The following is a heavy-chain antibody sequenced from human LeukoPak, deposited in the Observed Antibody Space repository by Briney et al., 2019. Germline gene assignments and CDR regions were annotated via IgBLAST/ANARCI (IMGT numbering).Heavy chain of an antibody. Sequence: SETLSLTCTVSGGSISTYYWNWIRQPPGKGLEWIGNIYYSGTTNCNPSLKSRVSISLDMSKNQFSLKLSSVTAADTAVYYCVGQKGSTSGGGLDPWGQGTLVTVSS. CDR1: GGSISTYY. CDR2: IYYSGTT. D-gene: IGHD6-19*01. CDR3: VGQKGSTSGGGLDP. V-gene: IGHV4-59*01. J-gene: IGHJ5*02.